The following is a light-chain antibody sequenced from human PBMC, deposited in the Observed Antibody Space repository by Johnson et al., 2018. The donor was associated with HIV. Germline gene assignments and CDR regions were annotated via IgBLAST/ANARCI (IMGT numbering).Light chain of an antibody. Sequence: QSVLTQPPSVSVAPGQKVNISCSGSSSNIGNNYVSWYQQLPGTAPKVLIYDNHKRPSGIPDRVSGSKSGTSATLGITGLQTGDEADYYCGTWDSSLSVYVFGTVTKVTVL. J-gene: IGLJ1*01. V-gene: IGLV1-51*01. CDR1: SSNIGNNY. CDR2: DNH. CDR3: GTWDSSLSVYV.